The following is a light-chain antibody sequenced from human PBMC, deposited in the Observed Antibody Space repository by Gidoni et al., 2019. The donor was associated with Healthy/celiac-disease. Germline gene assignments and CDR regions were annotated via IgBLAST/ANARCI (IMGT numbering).Light chain of an antibody. CDR2: DAS. Sequence: DIQMTQSPSSLSASVGDRVTITCHASQDISNYLNWYQQKPGKAPKLLIYDASNFETGVPSRFSGSGSGTDFTFTISSLQPEDIATYYCQQYDNLPLTFGGGTKVEIK. V-gene: IGKV1-33*01. CDR3: QQYDNLPLT. CDR1: QDISNY. J-gene: IGKJ4*01.